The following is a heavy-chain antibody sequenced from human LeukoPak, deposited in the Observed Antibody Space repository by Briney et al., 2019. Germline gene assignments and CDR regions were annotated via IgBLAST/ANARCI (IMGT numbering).Heavy chain of an antibody. CDR3: ARGDYYDSSGYYPLDY. CDR2: IIPIFGTA. J-gene: IGHJ4*02. Sequence: SVKVSCKASGGTFSSYAISWVRQAPGRGLEWMGGIIPIFGTANYAQKFQGRVTITADESTSTAYMELSSLRSEDTAVYYCARGDYYDSSGYYPLDYWGQGTLVTVSS. D-gene: IGHD3-22*01. CDR1: GGTFSSYA. V-gene: IGHV1-69*13.